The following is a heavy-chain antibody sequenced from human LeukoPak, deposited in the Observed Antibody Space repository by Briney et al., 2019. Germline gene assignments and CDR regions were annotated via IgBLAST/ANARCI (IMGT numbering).Heavy chain of an antibody. J-gene: IGHJ6*02. Sequence: GGSLRLSCAASGFTVSSNYMSWVRQAPGKGLEWVSAIFSGGSTYYADSVKGRFTISRDNSMNTLYLQMNSLRAEDTAVYYCARDMYVGYYYGSGSPFYGLDVWGQRTTVTVSS. CDR3: ARDMYVGYYYGSGSPFYGLDV. D-gene: IGHD3-10*01. V-gene: IGHV3-53*01. CDR2: IFSGGST. CDR1: GFTVSSNY.